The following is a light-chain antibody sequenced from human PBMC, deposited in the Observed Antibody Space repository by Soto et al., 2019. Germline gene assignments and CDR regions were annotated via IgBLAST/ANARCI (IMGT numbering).Light chain of an antibody. J-gene: IGLJ1*01. CDR2: EVS. Sequence: QSVLTQPASVSGSLGQPITISCTGTSSDVGGYNYVSWYQQHPGKAPKLMIYEVSNRPSGVSNHFSGSKSGNTASLTISGLQAEDEADYYCSSYTASSTLYVFGTGTKLTVL. CDR1: SSDVGGYNY. CDR3: SSYTASSTLYV. V-gene: IGLV2-14*01.